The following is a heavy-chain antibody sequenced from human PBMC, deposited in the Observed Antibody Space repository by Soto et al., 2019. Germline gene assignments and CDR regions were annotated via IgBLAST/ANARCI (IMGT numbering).Heavy chain of an antibody. V-gene: IGHV3-30*18. CDR3: AKEKFGVGYYGAGSYLSFDY. CDR1: GFTFSSYG. Sequence: QVQLVESGGGVVQPERSLRLSCTASGFTFSSYGMHWVRQAPGKGLEWVALISYDGSNKYYADSMRGRFTISRDNSKNTLYLQMKSLRAEDTAVYYCAKEKFGVGYYGAGSYLSFDYWGRGTLVTVSS. CDR2: ISYDGSNK. J-gene: IGHJ4*02. D-gene: IGHD3-10*01.